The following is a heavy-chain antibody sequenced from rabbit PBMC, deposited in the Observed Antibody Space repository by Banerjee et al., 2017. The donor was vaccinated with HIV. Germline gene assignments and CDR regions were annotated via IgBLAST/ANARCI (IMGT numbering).Heavy chain of an antibody. D-gene: IGHD1-1*01. Sequence: QEQLVESGGGLVQPEGSLTLTCTASGFSFSNSYWICWVRQAPGKGLEWIGCIVTGSSGTTYYANWAKGRFTISKTSSTTVTLQVTSLTAADTATYFCAGGSPHNLWGQGTLVTVS. CDR1: GFSFSNSYW. J-gene: IGHJ4*01. V-gene: IGHV1S45*01. CDR2: IVTGSSGTT. CDR3: AGGSPHNL.